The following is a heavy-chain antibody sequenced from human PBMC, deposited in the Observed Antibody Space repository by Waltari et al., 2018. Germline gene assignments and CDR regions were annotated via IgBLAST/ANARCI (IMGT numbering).Heavy chain of an antibody. CDR1: GFTLSNYW. V-gene: IGHV3-7*01. Sequence: EVQLVESGGGLVQPGGSLSPACVASGFTLSNYWMHWVRQAPGKGLEWVAHIKPDGSQADYVDSVKGRFAISRDNARNSLYLQMNSLRADDTAIYYCARDPARRADYWGQGTLVTVSS. J-gene: IGHJ4*02. CDR2: IKPDGSQA. CDR3: ARDPARRADY.